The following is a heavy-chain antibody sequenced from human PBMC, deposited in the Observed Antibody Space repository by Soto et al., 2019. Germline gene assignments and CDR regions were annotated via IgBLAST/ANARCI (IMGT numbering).Heavy chain of an antibody. CDR3: FRTPGGVTPDY. CDR1: GDSINSGDFY. CDR2: IHYSGSN. Sequence: QVQLQESGPGLVKPSQTLSLTCTVSGDSINSGDFYWSWIRQPPGKGLEWIGYIHYSGSNYYNSSLNRRTAISLDTSKNQFSLKVTSVTAADPAVYYCFRTPGGVTPDYWGQGALVTVSS. V-gene: IGHV4-30-4*01. D-gene: IGHD5-18*01. J-gene: IGHJ4*02.